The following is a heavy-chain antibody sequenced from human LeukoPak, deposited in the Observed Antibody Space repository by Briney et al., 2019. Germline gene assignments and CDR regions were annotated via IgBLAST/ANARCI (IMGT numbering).Heavy chain of an antibody. CDR1: GGSFSGYY. D-gene: IGHD3-3*01. J-gene: IGHJ3*02. CDR3: ARRLFFGVVTLRGSAFDI. Sequence: SETLSLTCAVYGGSFSGYYWSWIRQPPGKGLEWIGEINHGGSTNYNPSLKSRVTISVDTSKNQFSLKLSSVTAADTAVYYCARRLFFGVVTLRGSAFDIWGQGTMVTVSS. CDR2: INHGGST. V-gene: IGHV4-34*01.